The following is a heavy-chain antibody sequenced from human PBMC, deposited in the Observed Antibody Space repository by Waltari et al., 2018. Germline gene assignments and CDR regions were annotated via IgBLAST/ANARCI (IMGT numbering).Heavy chain of an antibody. D-gene: IGHD4-17*01. CDR2: INHSGST. J-gene: IGHJ2*01. Sequence: QVQLQQWGAGLLKPSETLSLTCAVYGGSFSGYYWSWIRQPPGKGLEWIGEINHSGSTNYNPCLKSRVTISVGTSKNQFSLKLSSVTAADTTVYYCASIRHYGGNSRRWYFDLWGRGTLVTVSS. CDR1: GGSFSGYY. CDR3: ASIRHYGGNSRRWYFDL. V-gene: IGHV4-34*01.